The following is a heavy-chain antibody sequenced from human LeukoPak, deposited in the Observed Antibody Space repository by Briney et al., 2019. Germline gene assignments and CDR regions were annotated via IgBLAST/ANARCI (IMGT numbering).Heavy chain of an antibody. CDR3: ARRKAKTPNYFDY. CDR2: IYYSGNT. Sequence: SETLSLTCTVSGDSISSYYWTWIRQPPGKGLEWIGYIYYSGNTNYNPSLKSRVTISLDTSKNQFSLKLTSVTAADTAKYYCARRKAKTPNYFDYWGQGALVTVSS. CDR1: GDSISSYY. V-gene: IGHV4-59*08. J-gene: IGHJ4*02.